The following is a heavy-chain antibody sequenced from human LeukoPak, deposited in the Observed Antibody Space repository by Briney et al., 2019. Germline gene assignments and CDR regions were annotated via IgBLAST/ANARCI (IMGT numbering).Heavy chain of an antibody. CDR3: ARWCRSSTSCYTGY. D-gene: IGHD2-2*02. J-gene: IGHJ4*02. CDR2: ISAYNGNT. CDR1: GYTFTSYG. Sequence: GASVKVSCKASGYTFTSYGISWVRQAPGQGLEWMGWISAYNGNTNYAQKLQGRVTMTTDTSTSTACMELRSLRSDDTAVYYCARWCRSSTSCYTGYWGQGTLVTVSS. V-gene: IGHV1-18*01.